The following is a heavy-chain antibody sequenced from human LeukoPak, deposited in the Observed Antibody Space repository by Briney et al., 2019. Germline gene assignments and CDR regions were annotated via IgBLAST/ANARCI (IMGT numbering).Heavy chain of an antibody. CDR1: GFTVSSNY. J-gene: IGHJ4*02. V-gene: IGHV3-53*01. Sequence: PGGSLRLSCAASGFTVSSNYMSWVRQAPGKGLEWVSVIYSGGSTYYADSVKGRFTISRDNSKNTLYLQMNSLRAEDTAMYYCVFAAYGDYKYFDYWGQGTLVTVSS. CDR2: IYSGGST. D-gene: IGHD4-17*01. CDR3: VFAAYGDYKYFDY.